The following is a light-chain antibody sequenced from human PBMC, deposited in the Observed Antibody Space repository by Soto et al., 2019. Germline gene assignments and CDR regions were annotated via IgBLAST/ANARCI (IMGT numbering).Light chain of an antibody. V-gene: IGKV3-20*01. J-gene: IGKJ1*01. CDR2: AAF. CDR1: QNVTSTY. CDR3: LHHGSSLWT. Sequence: EIVLTHSPGTLSLSALYGASLSCSSSQNVTSTYLAWYQQRPGQPPRLLIYAAFSRATGIPDRFSGSGSGTDFTLTISRLEPEDFAMYYCLHHGSSLWTFGRGTKVDIK.